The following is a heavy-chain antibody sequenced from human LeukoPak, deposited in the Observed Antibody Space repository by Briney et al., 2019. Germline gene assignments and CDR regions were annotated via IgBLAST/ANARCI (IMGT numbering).Heavy chain of an antibody. J-gene: IGHJ4*02. CDR3: AKETAAKYSSGRTGGGPSLQY. Sequence: GGSLRLSCAASGFTFSSYGIHWVRQAPGKGLEWVAVISYDGSNKYYADSVKGRFTISRDNSKNTLYLQMNSLRTEDTAVYYCAKETAAKYSSGRTGGGPSLQYWGQGTLVTVSS. CDR2: ISYDGSNK. D-gene: IGHD6-19*01. CDR1: GFTFSSYG. V-gene: IGHV3-30*18.